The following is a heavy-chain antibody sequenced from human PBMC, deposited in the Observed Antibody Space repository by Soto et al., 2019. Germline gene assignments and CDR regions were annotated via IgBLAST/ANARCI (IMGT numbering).Heavy chain of an antibody. J-gene: IGHJ4*02. CDR3: AREFVTGDYAVYFDY. CDR1: GFTFSSYA. V-gene: IGHV3-30-3*01. CDR2: ISYDGSNK. D-gene: IGHD4-17*01. Sequence: GGSLRLSCAASGFTFSSYAMHWVRQAPGKGLEWVAVISYDGSNKYYADSVKGRFTISRDNSKNTLYLQMNSLRAEDTAVYYCAREFVTGDYAVYFDYWGQGTLVTVSS.